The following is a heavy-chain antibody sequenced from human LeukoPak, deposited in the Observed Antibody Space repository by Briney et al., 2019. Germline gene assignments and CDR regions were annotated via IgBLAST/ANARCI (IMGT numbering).Heavy chain of an antibody. V-gene: IGHV4-31*03. D-gene: IGHD3-22*01. CDR1: GGSISSGGYY. CDR2: IYYSGST. Sequence: SQTLSLTCTVSGGSISSGGYYWSWIRQHPGKGLEWIGYIYYSGSTYYNPSLKSRVTISVDTSKNQFSLKLSSVTAADTAVYYCARFLIEGFYYDSSGYYEDFDYWGQGTLVTVSS. J-gene: IGHJ4*02. CDR3: ARFLIEGFYYDSSGYYEDFDY.